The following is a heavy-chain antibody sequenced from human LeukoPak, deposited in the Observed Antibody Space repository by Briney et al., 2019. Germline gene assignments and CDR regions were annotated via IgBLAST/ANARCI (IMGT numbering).Heavy chain of an antibody. J-gene: IGHJ4*02. CDR3: AKATVYYDSSGYPYYFDY. D-gene: IGHD3-22*01. CDR1: GFTFSSYA. V-gene: IGHV3-23*01. Sequence: GGSLRLSCAASGFTFSSYAMSWVRQAPGKGLEWVSAISGSGGSTYYADSVKGRFTISRDNSKNTLYLQMNSMRAEDTAVYYCAKATVYYDSSGYPYYFDYWGQGTLVTVSS. CDR2: ISGSGGST.